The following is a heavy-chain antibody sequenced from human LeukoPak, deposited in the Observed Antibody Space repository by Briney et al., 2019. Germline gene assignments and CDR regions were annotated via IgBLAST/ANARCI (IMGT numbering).Heavy chain of an antibody. CDR2: ISSSSSTI. Sequence: GGSLRLSCAASGFTFSSYSMNWVRQAPGKGLEWVSYISSSSSTIYYADSVKGRFTISRDNAKNSLYLQMNSLRAEDTAVYYCARDPRVDIVATITHPNAFDIWGQGTMVTVSS. V-gene: IGHV3-48*01. CDR3: ARDPRVDIVATITHPNAFDI. CDR1: GFTFSSYS. J-gene: IGHJ3*02. D-gene: IGHD5-12*01.